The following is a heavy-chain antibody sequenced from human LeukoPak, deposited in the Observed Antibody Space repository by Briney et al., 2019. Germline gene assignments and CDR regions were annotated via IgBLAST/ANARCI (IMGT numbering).Heavy chain of an antibody. CDR1: GYTFTSYG. J-gene: IGHJ3*02. Sequence: ASVKVSCKASGYTFTSYGISWVRQAPGQGLAWMGWISAYNGNTNYAQKLQGRVTMTTDTSTSTAYMELRSLRSDDTAVYYCARDEYYYDSSGYPAFDIWGQGTMVTVSS. D-gene: IGHD3-22*01. CDR2: ISAYNGNT. V-gene: IGHV1-18*01. CDR3: ARDEYYYDSSGYPAFDI.